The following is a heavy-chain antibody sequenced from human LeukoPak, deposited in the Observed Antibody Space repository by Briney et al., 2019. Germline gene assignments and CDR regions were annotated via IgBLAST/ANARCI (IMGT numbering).Heavy chain of an antibody. CDR2: INKDGSKT. D-gene: IGHD5-24*01. J-gene: IGHJ6*02. Sequence: GGSLRLSCAASGFTFSDHWMNWVRQAPGKGLVWVTGINKDGSKTDYADSVKGRFTISRDNAKNTLVLQMNSLRAEDTAVYYCARDLHNYGMDVWGQGTTVTVSS. CDR3: ARDLHNYGMDV. V-gene: IGHV3-74*01. CDR1: GFTFSDHW.